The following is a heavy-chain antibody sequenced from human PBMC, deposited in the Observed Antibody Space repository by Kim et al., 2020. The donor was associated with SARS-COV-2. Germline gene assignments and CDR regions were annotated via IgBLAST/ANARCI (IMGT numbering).Heavy chain of an antibody. V-gene: IGHV3-30*18. CDR1: GFNVNNFA. CDR2: ISYEGGKK. CDR3: AKDKSFFMSTFGGESGGMEV. D-gene: IGHD3-16*01. J-gene: IGHJ6*02. Sequence: GGSLRLSCGASGFNVNNFAMHWVRQAPGKGLEWVALISYEGGKKYYADSLKGRFTISRDSSKNTLYLQMNSLRPEDTAVYFCAKDKSFFMSTFGGESGGMEVWGAGTTVTVSS.